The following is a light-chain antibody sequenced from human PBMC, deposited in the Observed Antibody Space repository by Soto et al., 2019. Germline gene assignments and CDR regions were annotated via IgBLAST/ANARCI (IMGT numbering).Light chain of an antibody. V-gene: IGKV1-5*01. J-gene: IGKJ1*01. CDR1: QTISTW. Sequence: DIQVTQSPPTLSASVGDRVTITCRASQTISTWMAWYQQKPGKAPKLLIYDASSLESGVPSRFSGSGSGTDFTLTISSLQPEDFATYYCLQHTYIWSFGQGTKVDI. CDR2: DAS. CDR3: LQHTYIWS.